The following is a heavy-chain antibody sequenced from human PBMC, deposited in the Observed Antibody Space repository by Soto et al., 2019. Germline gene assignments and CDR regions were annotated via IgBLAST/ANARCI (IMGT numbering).Heavy chain of an antibody. Sequence: PGGSLRLSCAASGFTFSSFAMSWVRQAPGKGLEWVSAIGSRGGSTYYADSVKGRFTISRDNSKNTLYLQMNSLRAEDTAVYYCAKDLIYGYNSGRPFDSWGQGTLVTVSS. CDR3: AKDLIYGYNSGRPFDS. V-gene: IGHV3-23*01. D-gene: IGHD6-19*01. J-gene: IGHJ4*02. CDR1: GFTFSSFA. CDR2: IGSRGGST.